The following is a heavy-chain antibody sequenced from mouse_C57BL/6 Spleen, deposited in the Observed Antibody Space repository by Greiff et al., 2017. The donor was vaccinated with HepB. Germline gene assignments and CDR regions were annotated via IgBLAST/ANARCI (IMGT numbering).Heavy chain of an antibody. D-gene: IGHD1-1*01. CDR2: IDPSDSET. Sequence: LQQPGAELVRPGSSVKLSCKASGYTFTSYWMHWVKQRPIQGLEWIGNIDPSDSETHYNQKFKDKATLTVDKSSSTAYMQLSSLTSEDSAVYYCDKRELSTVEATGYFDVWGTGATGTVSS. V-gene: IGHV1-52*01. J-gene: IGHJ1*03. CDR3: DKRELSTVEATGYFDV. CDR1: GYTFTSYW.